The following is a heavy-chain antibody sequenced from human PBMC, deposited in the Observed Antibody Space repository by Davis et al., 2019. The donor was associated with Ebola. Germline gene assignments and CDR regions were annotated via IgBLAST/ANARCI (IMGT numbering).Heavy chain of an antibody. CDR3: ARMRYSSGWRMFDY. D-gene: IGHD6-19*01. Sequence: SETLSLTCTVSGGSVNSGSYYWTWIRQPPGKGLEWIGNVYYSGTTTYNPSLKRPVTISVDTSENQFSLKLSSVTAADTAVYYCARMRYSSGWRMFDYWGQGTLVTVSS. CDR2: VYYSGTT. V-gene: IGHV4-61*01. CDR1: GGSVNSGSYY. J-gene: IGHJ4*02.